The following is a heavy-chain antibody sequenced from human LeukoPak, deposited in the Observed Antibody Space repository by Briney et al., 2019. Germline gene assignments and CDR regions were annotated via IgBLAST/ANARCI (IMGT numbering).Heavy chain of an antibody. CDR2: IHYSGST. J-gene: IGHJ3*02. CDR3: ARDSLEMTTIGAFDI. D-gene: IGHD5-24*01. V-gene: IGHV4-39*07. CDR1: GGSIISSSYY. Sequence: SETLSLTCTVSGGSIISSSYYWGWIRQPPGKGLEWICSIHYSGSTYYNSSLKSRVTISVDTSKNQFSLKLSSLTAADTAVYYCARDSLEMTTIGAFDIWGQGRMVTVSS.